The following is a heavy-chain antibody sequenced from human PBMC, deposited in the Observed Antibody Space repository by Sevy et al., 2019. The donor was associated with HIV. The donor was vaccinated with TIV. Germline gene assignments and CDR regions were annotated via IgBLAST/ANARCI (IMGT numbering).Heavy chain of an antibody. J-gene: IGHJ4*02. D-gene: IGHD4-17*01. V-gene: IGHV3-21*01. CDR1: GLTFSSYS. Sequence: GGSLRLSCVASGLTFSSYSMKWVRQAPGKGLEWVSSISSSSSYIYYADSVKGRFTISRDNSKNTLYLQMNSLRAEDTAVYYCARDLVATVTSRGYFDYWGQGTLVTVSS. CDR2: ISSSSSYI. CDR3: ARDLVATVTSRGYFDY.